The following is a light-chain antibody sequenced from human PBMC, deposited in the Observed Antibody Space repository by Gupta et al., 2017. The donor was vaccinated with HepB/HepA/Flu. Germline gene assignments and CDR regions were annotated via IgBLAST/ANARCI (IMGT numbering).Light chain of an antibody. CDR1: SSNIGAGYD. CDR2: GNS. J-gene: IGLJ2*01. Sequence: SVLPQPPSVSGAPGQRVTISCTGSSSNIGAGYDVHWYQQLPGTAPKLLIYGNSNRPSGVPDRFSGSKSGTSASLAITGLQAEDEADYYCQSYESSLSGVVFGGGTKLTVL. V-gene: IGLV1-40*01. CDR3: QSYESSLSGVV.